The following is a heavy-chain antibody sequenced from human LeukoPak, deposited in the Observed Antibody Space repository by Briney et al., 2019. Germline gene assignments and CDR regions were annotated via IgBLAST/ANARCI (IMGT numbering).Heavy chain of an antibody. J-gene: IGHJ3*02. D-gene: IGHD6-6*01. V-gene: IGHV4-39*07. Sequence: SETLSLTCTVSGGSISSSSYYWGWIRQPPGKGLEWIGSIYYSGSTYYNPSLKSRVTISVDTSKNQFSLKLSSVTAADTAVYYCARVLLIAARPMAFDIWGQGTMVTVSS. CDR3: ARVLLIAARPMAFDI. CDR1: GGSISSSSYY. CDR2: IYYSGST.